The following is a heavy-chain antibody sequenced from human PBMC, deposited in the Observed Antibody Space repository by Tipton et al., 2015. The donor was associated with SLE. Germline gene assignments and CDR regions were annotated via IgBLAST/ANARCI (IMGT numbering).Heavy chain of an antibody. Sequence: TLSLTCSVSGGSITDFYWSWLRKPPGKGLQWIGFMFYIGNSEYNPSLKSRVAISIDTSRSQFSLNLTSVTAADTAVYYCTGVGSGPGTDYWGQGTLVTVSS. CDR1: GGSITDFY. CDR2: MFYIGNS. J-gene: IGHJ4*02. D-gene: IGHD6-13*01. V-gene: IGHV4-59*01. CDR3: TGVGSGPGTDY.